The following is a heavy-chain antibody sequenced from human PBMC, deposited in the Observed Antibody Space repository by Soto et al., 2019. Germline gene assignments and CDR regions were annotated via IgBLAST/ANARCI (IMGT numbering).Heavy chain of an antibody. CDR1: GYSITNHG. V-gene: IGHV3-33*02. J-gene: IGHJ4*02. CDR2: IWSHGTDQ. D-gene: IGHD1-20*01. CDR3: WKDIISGSIDY. Sequence: PGGSLRLSCAASGYSITNHGMHWVRQAPGKGLEWVALIWSHGTDQYYADSVKGRFTVSRDTSTNTVFLQMNSLRAYDTARYYCWKDIISGSIDYWCQGTLVTVSS.